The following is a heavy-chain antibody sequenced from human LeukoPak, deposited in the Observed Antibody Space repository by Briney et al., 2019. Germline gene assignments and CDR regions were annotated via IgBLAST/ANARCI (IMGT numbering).Heavy chain of an antibody. CDR3: AKVRYPNYDLVIGYDAFDV. CDR2: IFRTGKT. Sequence: GSLRLSCAASGFTFSSYSMNWVRQTPVKGLEWIGEIFRTGKTNYNPSLKSRVTMSLDTSKKQFSLTLTSVTAADTAVYYCAKVRYPNYDLVIGYDAFDVWGQGTRVTVSS. CDR1: GFTFSSYS. D-gene: IGHD3-3*01. J-gene: IGHJ3*01. V-gene: IGHV4-4*02.